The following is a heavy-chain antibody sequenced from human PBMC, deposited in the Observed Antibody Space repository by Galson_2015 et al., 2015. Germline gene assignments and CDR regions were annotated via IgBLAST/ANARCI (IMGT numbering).Heavy chain of an antibody. CDR2: ISYDGSNK. V-gene: IGHV3-30*19. J-gene: IGHJ3*02. CDR1: GFTFSSYG. Sequence: SLRLSCAASGFTFSSYGMHWVRQAPGKGLEWVAVISYDGSNKYYADSVKGRFTISRDNSKNTLYLQMNSLGAEDTAVYYCARDRDSSSWYGRGAFDIWGQGTMVTVSS. CDR3: ARDRDSSSWYGRGAFDI. D-gene: IGHD6-13*01.